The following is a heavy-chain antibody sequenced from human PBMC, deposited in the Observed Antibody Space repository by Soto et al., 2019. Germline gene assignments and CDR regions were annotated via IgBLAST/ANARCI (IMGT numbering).Heavy chain of an antibody. CDR1: GFTFSSYA. CDR2: ISASGGST. CDR3: AKTPGGFWSGYSYYGMDV. D-gene: IGHD3-3*01. Sequence: GGSLRLSCAASGFTFSSYAMSWVRQAPGKGLEWVSAISASGGSTYYADSVKGRFTISRDNSKNTLYLQMNSLRAEDTAVYYCAKTPGGFWSGYSYYGMDVWGQGTTVTVSS. J-gene: IGHJ6*02. V-gene: IGHV3-23*01.